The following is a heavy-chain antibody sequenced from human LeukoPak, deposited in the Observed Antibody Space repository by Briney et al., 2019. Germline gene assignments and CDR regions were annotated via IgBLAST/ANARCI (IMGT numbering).Heavy chain of an antibody. J-gene: IGHJ5*02. Sequence: PGGSLRLSCAASGFTFSSYAMNWVRQAPGKGLEWVSYISSSSSTLYYADSVKGRFTISRDNAKNSLYLQMNSLRAEDTAVHYCARDSLPGYCYDFNWFDPWGQGTLVTVSS. V-gene: IGHV3-48*01. CDR3: ARDSLPGYCYDFNWFDP. CDR2: ISSSSSTL. CDR1: GFTFSSYA. D-gene: IGHD5-18*01.